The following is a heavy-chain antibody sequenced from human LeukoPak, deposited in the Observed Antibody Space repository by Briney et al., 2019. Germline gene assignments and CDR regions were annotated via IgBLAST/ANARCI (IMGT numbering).Heavy chain of an antibody. V-gene: IGHV4-39*07. J-gene: IGHJ4*02. D-gene: IGHD3-22*01. CDR3: ARDSGYFDSGGYLAFPFDY. CDR2: IYYSGST. CDR1: GGSISSCSCY. Sequence: SETLSLTCTVSGGSISSCSCYWGWIRQPPGKGLEWIGSIYYSGSTYYNPSLKSRVTISVDTSKNQFSLKLTSVTAADTAVYYCARDSGYFDSGGYLAFPFDYWGQGTLVTVSS.